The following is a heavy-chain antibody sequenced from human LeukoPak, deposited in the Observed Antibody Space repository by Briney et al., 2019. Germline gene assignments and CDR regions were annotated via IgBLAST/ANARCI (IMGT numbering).Heavy chain of an antibody. J-gene: IGHJ4*02. CDR1: GGSISSYY. CDR3: ARGGGPPSYLDF. V-gene: IGHV4-59*01. D-gene: IGHD3-16*01. CDR2: IHYSGST. Sequence: PSETLSLTCTVSGGSISSYYWTWIRQPPGKGLEWIDYIHYSGSTKYKASLRSRVTISLDTSKNQFSLRMTSVTAADTAVYYCARGGGPPSYLDFWGQGTLVTVSS.